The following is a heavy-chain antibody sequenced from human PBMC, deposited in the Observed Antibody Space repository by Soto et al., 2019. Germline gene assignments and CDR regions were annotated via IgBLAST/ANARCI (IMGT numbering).Heavy chain of an antibody. CDR3: VRDQGRSSGSKGDAFDF. CDR2: IKQDGSEK. J-gene: IGHJ3*01. Sequence: EVQLVESGGGLVQPGGSLRLSCEGSGFIFSTNWKSWVRQAPGKGLEWVANIKQDGSEKYYVDSVKGRFIISRDNAKNSLYLQMNSLRAEDTAVYYCVRDQGRSSGSKGDAFDFWGQGTMVTVSA. V-gene: IGHV3-7*01. CDR1: GFIFSTNW. D-gene: IGHD1-26*01.